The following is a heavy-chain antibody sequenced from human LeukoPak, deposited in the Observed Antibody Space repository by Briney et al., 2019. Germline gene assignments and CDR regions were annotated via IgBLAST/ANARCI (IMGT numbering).Heavy chain of an antibody. CDR1: GGSISNYY. CDR3: ARGPYYDSSETSAFDI. J-gene: IGHJ3*02. V-gene: IGHV4-4*07. D-gene: IGHD3-22*01. Sequence: PSETLSLTCTVSGGSISNYYWSWIRQPAGEGLECIGRIYTSGSTNYNPSLKSRVTMSVDTSKNHFSLKLSSVTAADTAVYYCARGPYYDSSETSAFDIWGQGTMVTVSS. CDR2: IYTSGST.